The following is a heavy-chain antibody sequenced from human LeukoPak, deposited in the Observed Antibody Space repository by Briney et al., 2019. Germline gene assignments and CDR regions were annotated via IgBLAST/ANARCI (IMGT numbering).Heavy chain of an antibody. D-gene: IGHD2-15*01. J-gene: IGHJ4*02. CDR3: ARDGYCSGGSCYNDY. CDR1: GGSFSGYY. Sequence: SETLSLTCAVYGGSFSGYYWSWIRQPPGKGLEWIGEINHSGSTNYNPSLKSRVTISVDTSKNQFSLKLSSVTAADTAVYYCARDGYCSGGSCYNDYWGQGTLVTVSS. CDR2: INHSGST. V-gene: IGHV4-34*01.